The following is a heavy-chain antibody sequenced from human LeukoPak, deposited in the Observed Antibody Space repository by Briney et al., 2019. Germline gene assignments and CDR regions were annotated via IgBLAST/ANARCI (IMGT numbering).Heavy chain of an antibody. Sequence: GGSLRLSCAASGFTFSSYSVNWVRQAPGKGLEWVSSISSSSSYKYYADSVKGRFTISRDNAKNSLYLQMNSLRAEDTAVYYCARESSSGWLDLDYWGQGTLVTVSS. V-gene: IGHV3-21*01. J-gene: IGHJ4*02. CDR3: ARESSSGWLDLDY. CDR2: ISSSSSYK. CDR1: GFTFSSYS. D-gene: IGHD6-19*01.